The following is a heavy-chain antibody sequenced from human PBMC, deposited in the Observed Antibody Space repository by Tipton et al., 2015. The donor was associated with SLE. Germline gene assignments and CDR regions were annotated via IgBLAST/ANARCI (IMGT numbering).Heavy chain of an antibody. D-gene: IGHD2-2*01. Sequence: TLSLTCTVSGGSISSYYWSWIRQPPGKGLEWIGEINHSGSTNYNPSLKSRVTISVDTSKNQFSLKLSSVTAADTAVYYCAGRKVAAGRYCSSTSCPFDYWGQGTLVTVSS. J-gene: IGHJ4*02. CDR1: GGSISSYY. V-gene: IGHV4-34*01. CDR3: AGRKVAAGRYCSSTSCPFDY. CDR2: INHSGST.